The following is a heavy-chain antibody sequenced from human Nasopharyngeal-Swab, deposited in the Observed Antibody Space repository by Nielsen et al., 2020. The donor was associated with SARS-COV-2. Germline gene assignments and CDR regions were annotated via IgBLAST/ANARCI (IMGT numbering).Heavy chain of an antibody. CDR2: ISSSSSYI. J-gene: IGHJ3*02. Sequence: GGSLRLSCAASGFTFSSYSMNWVRQAPGKGLEGVSSISSSSSYIYYADSVKGRFTISRDNSKNTLYLQMNSLRAEDTSVYYCAKDQSRNFYYYDSSGKNAFDIWGQGTMATVSS. D-gene: IGHD3-22*01. CDR3: AKDQSRNFYYYDSSGKNAFDI. CDR1: GFTFSSYS. V-gene: IGHV3-21*04.